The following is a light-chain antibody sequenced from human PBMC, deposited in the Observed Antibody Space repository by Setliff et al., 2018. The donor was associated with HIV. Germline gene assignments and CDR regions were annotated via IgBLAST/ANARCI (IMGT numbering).Light chain of an antibody. CDR2: QAT. Sequence: QSVLTQHASVSGSPGQSITISCTGTSSDIGRYNFVSWYQQYPGKAPKLMIYQATKRPSGVSNRFSGSKSGNTASLTISGLQAEDEADYYCCSNTGSNTYVFGSGTQLTVL. J-gene: IGLJ1*01. CDR1: SSDIGRYNF. V-gene: IGLV2-23*01. CDR3: CSNTGSNTYV.